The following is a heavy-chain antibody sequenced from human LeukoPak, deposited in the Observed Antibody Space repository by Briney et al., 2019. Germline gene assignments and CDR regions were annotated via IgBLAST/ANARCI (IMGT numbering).Heavy chain of an antibody. CDR2: IRGSGDRT. D-gene: IGHD1-26*01. V-gene: IGHV3-23*01. CDR1: GFTFSSYA. Sequence: PGGSLRLSCAASGFTFSSYAMSWVRQAPGKGLEWVSAIRGSGDRTYYADSVKGRFTISRDNSKNTLYLQMNSLRVEDTAVYYCAKDSKIVGATFRGYHFMDVWGKGTAVTVSS. CDR3: AKDSKIVGATFRGYHFMDV. J-gene: IGHJ6*03.